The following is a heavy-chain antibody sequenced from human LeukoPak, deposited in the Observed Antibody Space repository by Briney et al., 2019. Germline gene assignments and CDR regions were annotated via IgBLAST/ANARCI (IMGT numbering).Heavy chain of an antibody. V-gene: IGHV3-66*01. J-gene: IGHJ5*02. D-gene: IGHD2/OR15-2a*01. CDR3: ARDRGEYGS. CDR1: GFTFSSYS. CDR2: IYSGGST. Sequence: PGGSLRLSCAASGFTFSSYSMNWVRQAPGKGLEWVSIIYSGGSTYYADSVKDRFTISRDNSKNTLYLQMNSLRVEDTAVYYCARDRGEYGSWGQGTLVTVSS.